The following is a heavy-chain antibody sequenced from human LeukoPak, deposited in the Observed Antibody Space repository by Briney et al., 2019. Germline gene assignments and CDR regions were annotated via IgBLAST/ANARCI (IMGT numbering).Heavy chain of an antibody. CDR3: ARNYYDSSGYYPNPLDY. CDR2: ISAGGGST. D-gene: IGHD3-22*01. Sequence: GGSLRLSCAASGFTFSSCAMSWVRQAPGKGLEWVSGISAGGGSTNNADSVKGRFTISRDNSKNTLYLQMNSLRAEDTAVYYCARNYYDSSGYYPNPLDYWGQGTLVTVSS. V-gene: IGHV3-23*01. J-gene: IGHJ4*02. CDR1: GFTFSSCA.